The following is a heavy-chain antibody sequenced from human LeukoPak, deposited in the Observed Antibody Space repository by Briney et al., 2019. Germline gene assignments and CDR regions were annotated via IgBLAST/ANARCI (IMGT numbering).Heavy chain of an antibody. V-gene: IGHV4-4*09. D-gene: IGHD2-2*01. Sequence: SETLSLTCTVSGGSISSYYLSWIRQPPGKGLEWIGYIYTSGSTNYNPSLKSRVTISVDTSKNQFSLKLSSVTAADTAVYYCARHRDCSSTSCYFDYWGQGTLVTVSS. CDR2: IYTSGST. CDR1: GGSISSYY. CDR3: ARHRDCSSTSCYFDY. J-gene: IGHJ4*02.